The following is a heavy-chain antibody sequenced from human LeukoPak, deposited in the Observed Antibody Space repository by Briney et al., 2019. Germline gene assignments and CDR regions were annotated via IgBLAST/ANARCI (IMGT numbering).Heavy chain of an antibody. CDR3: AREGPSVVVVAANNWFDP. CDR1: GGTFSSYA. Sequence: SVKVSCKASGGTFSSYAISWMRQAPGQGLEWMGGIIPIFGTANYAQKFPGRVTITADESTSTAYMELSSLRSEDTAVYYCAREGPSVVVVAANNWFDPWGQGTLVTVSS. J-gene: IGHJ5*02. CDR2: IIPIFGTA. V-gene: IGHV1-69*01. D-gene: IGHD2-15*01.